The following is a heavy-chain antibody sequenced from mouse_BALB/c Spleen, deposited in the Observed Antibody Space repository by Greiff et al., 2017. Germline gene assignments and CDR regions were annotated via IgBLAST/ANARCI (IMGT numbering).Heavy chain of an antibody. Sequence: LVESGAELMKPGASVKISCKATGYTFSSYWIEWVKQRPGHGLEWIGEILPGSGSTNYNEKFKGKATFTADTSSNTAYMQLSSLTSEDSAVYYCAREGNYLPFAYWGQGTLVTVSA. D-gene: IGHD2-1*01. CDR3: AREGNYLPFAY. CDR2: ILPGSGST. V-gene: IGHV1-9*01. CDR1: GYTFSSYW. J-gene: IGHJ3*01.